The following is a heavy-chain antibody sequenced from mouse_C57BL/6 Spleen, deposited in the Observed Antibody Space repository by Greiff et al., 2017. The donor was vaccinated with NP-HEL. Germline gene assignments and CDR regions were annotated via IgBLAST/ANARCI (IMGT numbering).Heavy chain of an antibody. CDR1: GYTFTSYW. D-gene: IGHD2-1*01. V-gene: IGHV1-61*01. Sequence: VQLQQPGAELVRPGSSVKLSCKASGYTFTSYWMDWVKQRPGQGLEWIGNIYPSDSETHYNQKFKDKATLTVDKSSSTAYMQLSSLTSEDSAVYYCARDGNSYFDYWGQGTTLTVSS. CDR3: ARDGNSYFDY. J-gene: IGHJ2*01. CDR2: IYPSDSET.